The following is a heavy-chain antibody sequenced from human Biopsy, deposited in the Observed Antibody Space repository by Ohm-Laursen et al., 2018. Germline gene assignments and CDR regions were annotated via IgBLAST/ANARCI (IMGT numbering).Heavy chain of an antibody. D-gene: IGHD4-23*01. CDR1: GFPFSDYY. CDR3: ASDARWSPYHMDV. V-gene: IGHV3-11*01. J-gene: IGHJ6*02. CDR2: ISSGGTTI. Sequence: SLRLSCAASGFPFSDYYMRWIRQAPGKGLEWVSYISSGGTTIYYADSVKGRFTISRDNAKNSLYLQMNSLRADDTAVYYCASDARWSPYHMDVWGQGTTVTVSS.